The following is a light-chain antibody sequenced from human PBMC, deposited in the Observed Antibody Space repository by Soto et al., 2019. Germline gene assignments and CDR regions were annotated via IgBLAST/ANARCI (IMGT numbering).Light chain of an antibody. CDR3: CSYAGSSTYVV. J-gene: IGLJ2*01. V-gene: IGLV2-23*01. CDR2: EDT. CDR1: SSDVGGYNL. Sequence: QSALTQPASVSGSPGQSITISCTGTSSDVGGYNLVSWYQQLPGKAPKLMIYEDTKRPSGVSDRFSGSKSGNTASLTISGLQAEDEADYYCCSYAGSSTYVVFGGGTQLTVL.